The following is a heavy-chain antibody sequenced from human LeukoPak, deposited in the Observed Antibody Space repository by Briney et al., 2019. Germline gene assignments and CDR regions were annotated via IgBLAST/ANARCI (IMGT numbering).Heavy chain of an antibody. D-gene: IGHD2-8*01. CDR3: AKDRSCINDVCHGAFDY. V-gene: IGHV3-23*01. CDR1: GFVFSIYA. Sequence: PVGSLRLSCAASGFVFSIYAMGWVPQAPGKGLEWVSAMSGSGGSTYHVDSVKGRFTISRHTSKNAVYLQMTSLRAEATAVYYCAKDRSCINDVCHGAFDYWGQGTLVTVSS. CDR2: MSGSGGST. J-gene: IGHJ4*02.